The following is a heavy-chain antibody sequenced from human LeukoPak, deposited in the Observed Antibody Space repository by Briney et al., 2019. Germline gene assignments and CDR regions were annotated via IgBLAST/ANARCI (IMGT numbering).Heavy chain of an antibody. J-gene: IGHJ3*02. Sequence: PSETLSLTCTVSGGSISSYYWSWIRQPAGKGLEWIGRIYTSGSTNYNPSLKSRVTMSVDTSKNQFSLKLSPVTAADTAVYYCAREYCSSTSCWVTSDAFDIWGQGTMVTVSS. D-gene: IGHD2-2*01. CDR3: AREYCSSTSCWVTSDAFDI. CDR1: GGSISSYY. V-gene: IGHV4-4*07. CDR2: IYTSGST.